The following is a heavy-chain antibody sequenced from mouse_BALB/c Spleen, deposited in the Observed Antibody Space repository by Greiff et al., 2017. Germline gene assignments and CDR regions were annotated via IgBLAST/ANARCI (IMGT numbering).Heavy chain of an antibody. J-gene: IGHJ1*01. D-gene: IGHD2-1*01. CDR2: IYPSDSYT. Sequence: VQLQQPGAELVRPGASVKLSCKASGYTFTSYWINWVKQRPGQGLEWIGNIYPSDSYTNYNQKFKDKATLTVDKSSSTAYMQLSSPTSEDSAVYYCTTYGNYLFDVWGAGTTVTVSS. CDR1: GYTFTSYW. V-gene: IGHV1-69*02. CDR3: TTYGNYLFDV.